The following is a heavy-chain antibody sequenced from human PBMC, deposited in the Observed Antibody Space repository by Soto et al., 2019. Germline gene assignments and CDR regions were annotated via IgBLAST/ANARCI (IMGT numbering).Heavy chain of an antibody. CDR1: GGSIISSNHY. J-gene: IGHJ4*01. Sequence: PSETLSLTCTVSGGSIISSNHYWAWIRHPPGEGLEWIGSMYHSGNTYYNPSLNSRVTISVDTSKNHFSLKLRSVTAAHTALYFCASHYFDRWTGHYSGLFYFEFLGQGDLGT. CDR2: MYHSGNT. V-gene: IGHV4-39*02. CDR3: ASHYFDRWTGHYSGLFYFEF. D-gene: IGHD3-9*01.